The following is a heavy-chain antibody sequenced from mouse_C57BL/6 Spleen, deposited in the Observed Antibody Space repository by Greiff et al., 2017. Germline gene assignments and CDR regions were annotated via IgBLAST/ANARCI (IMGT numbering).Heavy chain of an antibody. V-gene: IGHV10-1*01. Sequence: EVKLVESGGGLVQPKGSLKLSCAASGFSFNTYAMNWVRQAPGKGLEWVARIRSKSNNYATYYADSVKDRFTISRDDSESMLYMQVNNVKTEDTAMYYCGRSGRYAMDYWGQGTSVTVSS. CDR3: GRSGRYAMDY. CDR2: IRSKSNNYAT. J-gene: IGHJ4*01. CDR1: GFSFNTYA.